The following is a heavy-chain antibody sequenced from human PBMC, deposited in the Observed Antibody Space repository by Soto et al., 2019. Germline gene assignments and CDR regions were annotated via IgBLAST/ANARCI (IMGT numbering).Heavy chain of an antibody. CDR3: ARDWDWRSSSLHRKTYYYGMEV. J-gene: IGHJ6*02. V-gene: IGHV1-69*01. D-gene: IGHD6-6*01. Sequence: QVQLVQSGAEVKKPGSSVKVSCKASGGTFSSYAISWVRQAPGQGLEWMGGIIPIFGTANYAQKFQGRVTITADESKSTAYMELRSLRSEDTAVYYCARDWDWRSSSLHRKTYYYGMEVWGQGTTVTVSS. CDR1: GGTFSSYA. CDR2: IIPIFGTA.